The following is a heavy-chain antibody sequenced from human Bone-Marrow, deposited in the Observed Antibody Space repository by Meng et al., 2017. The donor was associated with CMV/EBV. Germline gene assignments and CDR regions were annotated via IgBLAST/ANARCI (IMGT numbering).Heavy chain of an antibody. CDR2: ISANNANT. J-gene: IGHJ4*02. Sequence: ASVKVSCKASGYTFTSYGVSWVRQAPGQGLEWVGWISANNANTDYPQKLQGRVTMTTDTSTSTAYMELRSLRPDDTAVYYCARDPSGPPLYYFYYWGQGTLVTVSS. V-gene: IGHV1-18*01. CDR3: ARDPSGPPLYYFYY. D-gene: IGHD1-26*01. CDR1: GYTFTSYG.